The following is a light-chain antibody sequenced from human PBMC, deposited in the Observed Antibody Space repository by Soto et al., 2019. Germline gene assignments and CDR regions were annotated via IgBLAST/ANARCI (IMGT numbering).Light chain of an antibody. V-gene: IGKV1-13*02. J-gene: IGKJ4*01. Sequence: AIQLTQSPSSLSASVGDRVTITCRASQGLSSALAWYQQKPGRAPKLLIYGASNLESGVPSRFSGSGSGTDFTLTITSLQPEDFAIYYCQQFKTFPLTFGGGTRV. CDR1: QGLSSA. CDR3: QQFKTFPLT. CDR2: GAS.